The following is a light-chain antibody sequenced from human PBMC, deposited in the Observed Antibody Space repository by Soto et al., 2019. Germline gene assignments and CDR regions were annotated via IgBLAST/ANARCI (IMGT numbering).Light chain of an antibody. CDR2: DAS. CDR1: QSVSSY. Sequence: ELVLTQSPATLSLSPGEKDTHSSRASQSVSSYLAWYQQKPGQAPRLLIYDASNRATGIPARFSGSGSGTDFTLTISSLEPEDFAVYYCQQRSNWPLFGQGTRLEIK. J-gene: IGKJ5*01. V-gene: IGKV3-11*01. CDR3: QQRSNWPL.